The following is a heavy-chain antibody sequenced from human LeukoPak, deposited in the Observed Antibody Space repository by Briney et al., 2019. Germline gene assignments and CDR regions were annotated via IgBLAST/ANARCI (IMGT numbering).Heavy chain of an antibody. J-gene: IGHJ4*02. V-gene: IGHV1-2*02. Sequence: GASVKVSCKASGYTFTGYYMHWVRQAPGQGLEWMGWINPNSGGTNCAQKFQGRVTMTRDTSISTAYMELRRLRSDDTAVYYCARDGGGMAVAYWGQGTLVTVSS. CDR2: INPNSGGT. CDR3: ARDGGGMAVAY. CDR1: GYTFTGYY. D-gene: IGHD5-24*01.